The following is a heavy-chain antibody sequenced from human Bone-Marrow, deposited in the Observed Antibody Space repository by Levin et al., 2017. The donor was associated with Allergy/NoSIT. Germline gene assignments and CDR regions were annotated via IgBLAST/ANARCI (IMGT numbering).Heavy chain of an antibody. CDR2: ISYDGSID. J-gene: IGHJ6*02. V-gene: IGHV3-30*18. CDR1: GFTFSTYG. CDR3: AKDLGPGYYVYGMDV. Sequence: PGGSLRLSCAASGFTFSTYGVHWVRQAPGKGLEWVAIISYDGSIDYYADSVKGRFTISRDNSKNTLYLQMNSLRGDDTAVYYCAKDLGPGYYVYGMDVWGRGTTVTVSS.